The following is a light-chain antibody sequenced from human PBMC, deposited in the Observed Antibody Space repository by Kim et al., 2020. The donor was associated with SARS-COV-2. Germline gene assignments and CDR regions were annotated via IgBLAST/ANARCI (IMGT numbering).Light chain of an antibody. Sequence: ASVGDRVTITCRASQNFNNYLNWYQQKPGKAPKLLIYAASNLQSGVPSRFSGSGSGTDFTLTISSLQPEDFATYYCQQNYNTPLTFGGGTKVEIK. V-gene: IGKV1-39*01. CDR1: QNFNNY. CDR3: QQNYNTPLT. CDR2: AAS. J-gene: IGKJ4*01.